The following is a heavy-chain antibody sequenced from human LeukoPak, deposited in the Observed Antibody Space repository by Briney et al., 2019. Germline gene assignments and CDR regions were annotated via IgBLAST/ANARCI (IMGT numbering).Heavy chain of an antibody. Sequence: SETLSLTCTVSGGSISSYYWSWIRQPPGKGLEWMGYIYYSGSTNYNPSLKSRVTISVDTSKNQFSLKLSTVTAADTAVYYCARGSGGNDDFDYWGERTLVTVSS. V-gene: IGHV4-59*01. CDR2: IYYSGST. D-gene: IGHD5-12*01. CDR3: ARGSGGNDDFDY. J-gene: IGHJ4*02. CDR1: GGSISSYY.